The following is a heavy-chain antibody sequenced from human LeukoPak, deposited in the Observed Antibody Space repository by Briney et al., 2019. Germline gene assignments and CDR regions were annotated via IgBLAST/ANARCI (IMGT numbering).Heavy chain of an antibody. Sequence: PGGSLRLSCAASEFTFSNNAMTWVRQAPGKGLEWVSAISGSGGSTYYADSVKGPFTISRDNSKNTLYLQMNSLRAEDTAVYYCAKCGTSSGFDYWGQGSLVTVSS. CDR1: EFTFSNNA. V-gene: IGHV3-23*01. D-gene: IGHD1/OR15-1a*01. CDR3: AKCGTSSGFDY. CDR2: ISGSGGST. J-gene: IGHJ4*02.